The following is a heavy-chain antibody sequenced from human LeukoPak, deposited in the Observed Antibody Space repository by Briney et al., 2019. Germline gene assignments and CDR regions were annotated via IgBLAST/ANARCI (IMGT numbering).Heavy chain of an antibody. Sequence: KSGGSLRLSCAASGFTFSSYSMNWIRQPPGKGLEWIGYIYYSGRTYYNPSLKSRITISVDTSKNQFSLKLSSVTAADTAVYYCARGFYSPHYWGQGTLVSVSS. CDR2: IYYSGRT. D-gene: IGHD4-11*01. V-gene: IGHV4-59*01. J-gene: IGHJ4*02. CDR1: GFTFSSYS. CDR3: ARGFYSPHY.